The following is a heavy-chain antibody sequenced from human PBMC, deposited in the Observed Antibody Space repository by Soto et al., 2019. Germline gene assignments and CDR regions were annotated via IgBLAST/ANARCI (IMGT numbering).Heavy chain of an antibody. D-gene: IGHD3-22*01. CDR3: ARERGDSSSLDAFDI. V-gene: IGHV1-2*04. CDR1: GYTFTGYY. J-gene: IGHJ3*02. Sequence: ASVKVSCKASGYTFTGYYMHWVRQAPGQGLEWMGWINPNSGGTNYAQKFQGWVTMTRDTSISTAYMELSRLRSDDTAVYYCARERGDSSSLDAFDIWGQGTMVTVSS. CDR2: INPNSGGT.